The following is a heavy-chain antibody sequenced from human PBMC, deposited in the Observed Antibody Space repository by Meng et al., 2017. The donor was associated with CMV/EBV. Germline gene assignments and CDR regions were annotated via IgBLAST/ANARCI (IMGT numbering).Heavy chain of an antibody. CDR2: ISYDGSNK. CDR3: AREGAGTIYGMDV. V-gene: IGHV3-30*04. D-gene: IGHD1-1*01. J-gene: IGHJ6*02. Sequence: GGSLRLSCAASGFTFSSYAMHWVRQAPGQGLEWVAVISYDGSNKYYADSVKGRFTISRDNSKNTLYLQMNSLRAEDTAVYYCAREGAGTIYGMDVWGQGTTVTVSS. CDR1: GFTFSSYA.